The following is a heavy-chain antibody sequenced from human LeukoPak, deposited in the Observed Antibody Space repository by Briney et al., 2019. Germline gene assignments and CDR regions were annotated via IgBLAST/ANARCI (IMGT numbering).Heavy chain of an antibody. J-gene: IGHJ4*02. V-gene: IGHV1-69*04. D-gene: IGHD5-24*01. Sequence: SVKVSSKASGGTFSSYAISWVRQAPGQGLEWMGRIIPILGIANYAQKFQGRVTITADKSTSTAYMELSSLRSEDTAVYYCARGDGYNYDFDYWGQGTLVTVSS. CDR1: GGTFSSYA. CDR2: IIPILGIA. CDR3: ARGDGYNYDFDY.